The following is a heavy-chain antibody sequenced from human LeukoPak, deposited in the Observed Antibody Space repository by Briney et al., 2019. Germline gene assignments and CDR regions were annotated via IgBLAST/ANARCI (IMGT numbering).Heavy chain of an antibody. CDR2: IYTSGST. J-gene: IGHJ5*02. CDR1: GGSISSGGYY. Sequence: SETLSPTCTVSGGSISSGGYYWSWIRQPAGKGLEWIGRIYTSGSTNYNPSLKSRVTISVDTSKNQFSLKLSSVTAADTAVYYCARGRGYSYGYLSWFDPWGQGTLVTVSS. CDR3: ARGRGYSYGYLSWFDP. V-gene: IGHV4-61*02. D-gene: IGHD5-18*01.